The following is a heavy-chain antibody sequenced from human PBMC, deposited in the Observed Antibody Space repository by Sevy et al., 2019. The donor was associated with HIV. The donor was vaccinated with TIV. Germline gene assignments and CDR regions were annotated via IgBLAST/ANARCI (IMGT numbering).Heavy chain of an antibody. D-gene: IGHD6-19*01. CDR1: GGIFKSYG. Sequence: ASVKVSCKASGGIFKSYGISWVRQAPGQGLEWMGGIIPILNTVHYAQKFQGRVTITADESTKTADMELSSQRAGDTAVYYCVRGGGNGWYYFDYWGQETLVTVSS. CDR2: IIPILNTV. J-gene: IGHJ4*02. CDR3: VRGGGNGWYYFDY. V-gene: IGHV1-69*13.